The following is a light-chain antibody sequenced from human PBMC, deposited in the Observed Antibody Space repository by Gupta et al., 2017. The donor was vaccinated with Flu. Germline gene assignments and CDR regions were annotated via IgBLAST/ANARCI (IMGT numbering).Light chain of an antibody. Sequence: DRVTITGRASQGIYSYLAWYQQNPGKAPKLLIYAASTLQSGVPSRFSGSGSGTEFTLTISSLQPEDSATYYCQQLNSYPRLTFGGGTKVEIK. V-gene: IGKV1-9*01. CDR3: QQLNSYPRLT. CDR1: QGIYSY. CDR2: AAS. J-gene: IGKJ4*01.